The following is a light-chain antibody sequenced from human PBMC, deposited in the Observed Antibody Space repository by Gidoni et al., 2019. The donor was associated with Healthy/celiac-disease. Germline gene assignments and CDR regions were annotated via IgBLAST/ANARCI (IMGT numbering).Light chain of an antibody. CDR1: QGLSSY. CDR2: AAS. CDR3: QQYYSYPQT. V-gene: IGKV1-8*01. J-gene: IGKJ4*02. Sequence: AIRMTQSPSSFSASTGDRVTITCRASQGLSSYLAWYQQKPGKAPKLLIYAASTLQSGVPSRFSGSGSGTDFTLTISCLQSEDFATYYCQQYYSYPQTFXGXTKVEIK.